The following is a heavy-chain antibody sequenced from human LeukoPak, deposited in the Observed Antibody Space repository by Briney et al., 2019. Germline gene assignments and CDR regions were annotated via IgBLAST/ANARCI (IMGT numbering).Heavy chain of an antibody. D-gene: IGHD6-19*01. CDR2: ISGDGGRT. V-gene: IGHV3-43*02. CDR1: GFTFDDYT. CDR3: AKVRGSGWHYFDY. Sequence: PGGSLRLSCAVSGFTFDDYTMHWVRQAPGKGLEWVSLISGDGGRTRYADSVRGRFTISRDNSKNSLSLQMNSLRTEDTALYYCAKVRGSGWHYFDYWGQGTLVTVSS. J-gene: IGHJ4*02.